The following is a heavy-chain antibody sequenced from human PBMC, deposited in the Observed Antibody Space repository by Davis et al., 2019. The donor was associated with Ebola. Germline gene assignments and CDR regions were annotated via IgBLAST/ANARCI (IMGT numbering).Heavy chain of an antibody. CDR3: ARVRDTAMDTANYYYYGMDV. Sequence: ASVKVSCKASGYTFTSYDINWVRQATGQGLEWMGWMNPNSGNTGYAQKFQGRVTMTRNTSISTAYMELSSLRSEDTAVYYCARVRDTAMDTANYYYYGMDVWGQGTTVTVSS. CDR2: MNPNSGNT. J-gene: IGHJ6*02. CDR1: GYTFTSYD. V-gene: IGHV1-8*01. D-gene: IGHD5-18*01.